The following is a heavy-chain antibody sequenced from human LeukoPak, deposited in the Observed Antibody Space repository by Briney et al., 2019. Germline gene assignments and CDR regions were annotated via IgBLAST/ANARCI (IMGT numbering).Heavy chain of an antibody. D-gene: IGHD3-22*01. J-gene: IGHJ5*02. CDR3: ARSTYYYDSSGYGFDP. CDR2: IDWDDDK. V-gene: IGHV2-70*04. CDR1: GFSLSTSGMR. Sequence: ESGPALVKPTQTLTLTCTFSGFSLSTSGMRVSWIRQPPGKALEWLARIDWDDDKFYSTSLKTRLTISKDTSKNQVVLTMTNMDPVDTATYYCARSTYYYDSSGYGFDPWGQGTLVTVSS.